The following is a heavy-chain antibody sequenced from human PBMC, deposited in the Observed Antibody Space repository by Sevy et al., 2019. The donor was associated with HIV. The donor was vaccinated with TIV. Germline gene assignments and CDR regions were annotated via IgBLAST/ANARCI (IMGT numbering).Heavy chain of an antibody. J-gene: IGHJ4*02. CDR3: ARDKVSGYSYGFDY. V-gene: IGHV3-74*01. CDR1: GFTFSSYW. CDR2: INSDGSST. D-gene: IGHD5-18*01. Sequence: GGSLRLSCAASGFTFSSYWMHWVRQAPGEGLVWVSRINSDGSSTIYADPVKGRFTISRDNAKNTLYLQMNSLRADDTAVYYCARDKVSGYSYGFDYWGQGTLVTVSS.